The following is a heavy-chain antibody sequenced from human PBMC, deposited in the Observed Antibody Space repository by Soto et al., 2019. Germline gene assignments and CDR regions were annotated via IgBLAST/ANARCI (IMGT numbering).Heavy chain of an antibody. CDR2: IYYSGSA. Sequence: PSETLSLTCTVSGGSVSSGRYYWSWIRQPPGKGLEWIGYIYYSGSANYNPSLKSRVTISVDTSKNQFSLKLSSVTAADTAVYYCARNGQSSSWYRLNWFDPWGQGTLVTVSS. D-gene: IGHD6-13*01. V-gene: IGHV4-61*01. CDR3: ARNGQSSSWYRLNWFDP. CDR1: GGSVSSGRYY. J-gene: IGHJ5*02.